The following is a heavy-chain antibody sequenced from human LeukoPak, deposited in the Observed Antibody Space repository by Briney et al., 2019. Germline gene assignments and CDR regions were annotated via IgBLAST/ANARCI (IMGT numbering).Heavy chain of an antibody. CDR1: GYTFTSYD. V-gene: IGHV1-18*01. Sequence: ASVKVSCKASGYTFTSYDINWVRQAPGQGLEWMGWISAYNGNTNYAQKLQGRVTMTTDTSTSTAYMELRSLRSDDTAVYYCARDRVSGGPLNNWFDPWGQGTLVTVSS. CDR3: ARDRVSGGPLNNWFDP. CDR2: ISAYNGNT. D-gene: IGHD1-26*01. J-gene: IGHJ5*02.